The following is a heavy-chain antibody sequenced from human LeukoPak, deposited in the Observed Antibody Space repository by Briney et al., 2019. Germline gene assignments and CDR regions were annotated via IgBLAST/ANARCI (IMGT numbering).Heavy chain of an antibody. CDR1: GGSISSYY. V-gene: IGHV4-59*08. Sequence: PSETLSLTCTVSGGSISSYYWSWIRQPPGKGLEWIGYIYYSGSTNYNPSLKSRVTISVDTSKNQFSLKLSSVTAADTAVYYCARHGTGGSSTPDWFDPWGQETLVTVSS. CDR2: IYYSGST. D-gene: IGHD1-26*01. CDR3: ARHGTGGSSTPDWFDP. J-gene: IGHJ5*02.